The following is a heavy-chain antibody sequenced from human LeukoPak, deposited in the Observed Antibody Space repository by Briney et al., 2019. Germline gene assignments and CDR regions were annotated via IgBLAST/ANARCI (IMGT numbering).Heavy chain of an antibody. CDR1: GYTFTGYY. V-gene: IGHV1-2*02. D-gene: IGHD6-13*01. CDR3: ARDDLGIAAAGIYYYYGMDV. J-gene: IGHJ6*02. CDR2: INPNRGGT. Sequence: GTSVKVSCKAYGYTFTGYYMHLVRQAPGQGLEWMGWINPNRGGTNYAQKFQGRVTMTRDTSISTAYMELSRLRSDDTAVYYCARDDLGIAAAGIYYYYGMDVWGQGTTVTVSS.